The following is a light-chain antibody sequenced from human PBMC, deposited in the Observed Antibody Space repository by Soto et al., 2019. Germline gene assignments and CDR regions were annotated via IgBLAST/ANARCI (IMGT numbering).Light chain of an antibody. CDR2: DVS. J-gene: IGLJ2*01. Sequence: QSALTQPRSVSGSPGQSVTISCTGTSSDVGGYNYVSWYQQHPDKAPKLVIYDVSKRPSGVPDRFSGSKSGNTASLTISGLQAEDEADYYCCSYAGRYTSIFGGRTKLTVL. V-gene: IGLV2-11*01. CDR1: SSDVGGYNY. CDR3: CSYAGRYTSI.